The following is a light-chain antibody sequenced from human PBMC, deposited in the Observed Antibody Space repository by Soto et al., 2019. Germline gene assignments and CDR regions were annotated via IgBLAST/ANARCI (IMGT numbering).Light chain of an antibody. CDR1: SSDVGGYNF. Sequence: ALTQPASVSGSPGQSITVSCTGTSSDVGGYNFVSWYQQHPDKAPKLMIYDVTNRPSGVSNRFSGSKSGNTASLTFSGLQAEDEADYYCSSYTSISTYVFGTGTKVTVL. J-gene: IGLJ1*01. CDR3: SSYTSISTYV. CDR2: DVT. V-gene: IGLV2-14*01.